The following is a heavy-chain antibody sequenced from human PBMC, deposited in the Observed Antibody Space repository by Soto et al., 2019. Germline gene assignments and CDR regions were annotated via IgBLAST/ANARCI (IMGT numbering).Heavy chain of an antibody. CDR3: ARTTAAYWIGDS. Sequence: EVQLVESGGGLVQPGGSLRLSCAASGFTVSSNAMSWVRQAPGKGLEWVSVIYSGGSNYYSDSGKSRLTISRDKSKNSLYRQRLSLSVEDTAVYYCARTTAAYWIGDSWGQGTLVPVPS. CDR1: GFTVSSNA. CDR2: IYSGGSN. V-gene: IGHV3-66*01. J-gene: IGHJ4*02. D-gene: IGHD3-16*01.